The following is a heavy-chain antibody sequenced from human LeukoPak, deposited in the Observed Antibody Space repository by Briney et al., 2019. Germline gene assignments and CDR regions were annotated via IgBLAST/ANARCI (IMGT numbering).Heavy chain of an antibody. V-gene: IGHV3-7*01. D-gene: IGHD4-23*01. Sequence: GGSLRLSCAASGFTFSHYWMTWVRQAPGKGLEWVANINQDGSTTNYLDSVKGRFTISRDNAKVSLYLQMDSLRAEDTALYYCARLPGNSAYHDYWGQGTLVTVSS. CDR3: ARLPGNSAYHDY. J-gene: IGHJ4*02. CDR1: GFTFSHYW. CDR2: INQDGSTT.